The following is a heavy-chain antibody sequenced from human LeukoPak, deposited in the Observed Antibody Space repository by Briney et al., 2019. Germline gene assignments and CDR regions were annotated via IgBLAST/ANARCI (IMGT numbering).Heavy chain of an antibody. J-gene: IGHJ6*03. V-gene: IGHV4-39*01. CDR1: GGWISSTSYY. Sequence: PAETLSLTCRVSGGWISSTSYYWGLVRQPPGKGLEGSGSIYYSETTYYNPSPKTRVTILVDTSKNQSSLELTSVTAADTPVYYCAAPVGSYYYYYMAVWGKGATVTVSS. CDR3: AAPVGSYYYYYMAV. D-gene: IGHD3-16*01. CDR2: IYYSETT.